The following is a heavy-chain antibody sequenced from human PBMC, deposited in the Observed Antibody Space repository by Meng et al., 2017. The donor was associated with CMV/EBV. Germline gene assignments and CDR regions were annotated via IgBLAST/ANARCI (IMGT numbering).Heavy chain of an antibody. V-gene: IGHV1-2*02. CDR2: VNPNSGGT. Sequence: ASVKVSCKASGYTFTGYYMHWVRQAPGQGLEWMGWVNPNSGGTNYAQKFQGRVTMTRDTSISTAYMELSRLRSDDTAVNYCARGGIAVAGTYDYWGQGTLVTVSS. D-gene: IGHD6-19*01. CDR1: GYTFTGYY. CDR3: ARGGIAVAGTYDY. J-gene: IGHJ4*02.